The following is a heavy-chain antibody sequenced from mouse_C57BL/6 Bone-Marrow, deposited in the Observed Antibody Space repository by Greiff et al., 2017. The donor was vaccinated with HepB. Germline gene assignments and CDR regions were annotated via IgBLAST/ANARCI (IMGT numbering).Heavy chain of an antibody. Sequence: EVQLQQSGAELVRPGASVKLSCTASGFNIKDDYMHWVKQRPEQGLEWIGWIDPENGDTEYASKFQGKATITADTSSNTAYLPLSSLTSEDTTVYYCTTDWAFAYWGQGTLVTVSA. CDR1: GFNIKDDY. D-gene: IGHD4-1*01. CDR3: TTDWAFAY. J-gene: IGHJ3*01. CDR2: IDPENGDT. V-gene: IGHV14-4*01.